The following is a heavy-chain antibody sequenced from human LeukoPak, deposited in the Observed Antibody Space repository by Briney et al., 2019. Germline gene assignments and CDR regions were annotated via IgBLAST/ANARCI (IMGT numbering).Heavy chain of an antibody. CDR3: VPQEDCSRTTCQFDY. D-gene: IGHD2-2*01. Sequence: PGGSLRLSCAASGFIFSTYWMHWVRQAPGKGLVWVSRMNSDGSNISYADSVKGRFTISRDNAKNTLYLQMNNLRPEDTAVYYCVPQEDCSRTTCQFDYWGQGTLVTVSS. CDR2: MNSDGSNI. V-gene: IGHV3-74*01. J-gene: IGHJ4*02. CDR1: GFIFSTYW.